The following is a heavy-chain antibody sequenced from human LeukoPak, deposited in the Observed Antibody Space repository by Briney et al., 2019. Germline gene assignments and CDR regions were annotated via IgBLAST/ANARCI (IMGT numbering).Heavy chain of an antibody. CDR3: ARGGDSSCYYYY. V-gene: IGHV4-4*07. CDR2: IYTSGST. J-gene: IGHJ4*02. D-gene: IGHD3-22*01. CDR1: GGSISSYY. Sequence: SETLSLTGTGSGGSISSYYWSWIRQPAGKGLEWIGRIYTSGSTNYNPSLKSRVTMSVDTSKNQFSLKLSSVTAADTAVYYCARGGDSSCYYYYWGQGTLVTVSS.